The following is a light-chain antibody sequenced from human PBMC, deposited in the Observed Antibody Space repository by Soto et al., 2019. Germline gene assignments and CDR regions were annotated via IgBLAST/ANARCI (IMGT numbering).Light chain of an antibody. CDR3: CSYAGSYTFV. CDR1: SSDVGGYNY. CDR2: DVI. Sequence: QSVLTQPRSVSGSPGQSVTLSCTGTSSDVGGYNYVSWYQQHPGKAPKLMIYDVITRPSGVPDRFSGSKSGNTASLTISGLQAEDEADYYCCSYAGSYTFVFATGTKVTVL. V-gene: IGLV2-11*01. J-gene: IGLJ1*01.